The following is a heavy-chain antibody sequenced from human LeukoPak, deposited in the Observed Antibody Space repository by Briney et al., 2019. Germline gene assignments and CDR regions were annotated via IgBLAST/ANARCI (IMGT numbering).Heavy chain of an antibody. CDR1: GFTFSSYA. CDR2: ISGSGGIT. CDR3: AKGVFPVVAANWFDY. J-gene: IGHJ4*02. Sequence: GGSLRLSCAASGFTFSSYAMSWVRQAPGKGLEWVSVISGSGGITYYADSVKGRFTISRDKSKNTLYLQMNSLRAEDTAVYYCAKGVFPVVAANWFDYWGQGTQVTVSS. D-gene: IGHD2-15*01. V-gene: IGHV3-23*01.